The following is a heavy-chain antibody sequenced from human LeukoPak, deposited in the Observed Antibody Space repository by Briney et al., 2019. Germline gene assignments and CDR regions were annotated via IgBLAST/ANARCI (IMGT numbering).Heavy chain of an antibody. J-gene: IGHJ5*02. Sequence: SETLSLTCTVSGGSISSYYWSWIRQPPGKGLEWIGYIYYSGSTNYNPSLKSRVTISVDTSKNQFSLKLSSVTAADTAVYYCARGGLDIVVVPAAQNWFDPWGQGTLVTVSS. CDR3: ARGGLDIVVVPAAQNWFDP. V-gene: IGHV4-59*08. CDR2: IYYSGST. D-gene: IGHD2-2*01. CDR1: GGSISSYY.